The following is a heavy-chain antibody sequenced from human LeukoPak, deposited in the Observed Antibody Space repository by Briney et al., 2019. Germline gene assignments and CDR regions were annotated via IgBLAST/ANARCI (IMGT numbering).Heavy chain of an antibody. CDR1: GFTFNNYW. J-gene: IGHJ4*02. CDR3: ARLWQHSYGDCLDY. D-gene: IGHD4-17*01. Sequence: GGSLRLSCAASGFTFNNYWVTWVRQAPGKGLEWVANIKQDGSQTYYVDSVKGRFTISRDNAKNSVYLQMNSLRVEDTAVYYCARLWQHSYGDCLDYWGQGTLVTVTS. V-gene: IGHV3-7*01. CDR2: IKQDGSQT.